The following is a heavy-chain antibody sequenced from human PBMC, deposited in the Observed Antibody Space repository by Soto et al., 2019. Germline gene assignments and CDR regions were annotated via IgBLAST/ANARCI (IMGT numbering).Heavy chain of an antibody. CDR2: INHSGST. CDR3: ATCSSGWYTHY. J-gene: IGHJ4*02. D-gene: IGHD6-19*01. CDR1: GGSFSGYY. V-gene: IGHV4-34*01. Sequence: SETLSLTCAVYGGSFSGYYWSWIRQPPGKGLEWIGEINHSGSTNYNPSLKSRVTISVDTSKNQFSLKLSSVTAADTAVYYCATCSSGWYTHYWGQGTLVTVSS.